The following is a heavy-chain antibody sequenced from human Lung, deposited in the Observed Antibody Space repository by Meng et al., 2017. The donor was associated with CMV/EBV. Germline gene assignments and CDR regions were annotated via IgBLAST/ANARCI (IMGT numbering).Heavy chain of an antibody. J-gene: IGHJ5*02. Sequence: GGSXRLXCAASGFTFSNYWMSWVRQAPGKGLEWVASINQEGSEKHYMDSVKGRFTISRDNAKNALYLEMNSLRAEDTALYFCVRGSGREWLDPWGQGTLVTVSS. CDR3: VRGSGREWLDP. D-gene: IGHD2-15*01. V-gene: IGHV3-7*04. CDR2: INQEGSEK. CDR1: GFTFSNYW.